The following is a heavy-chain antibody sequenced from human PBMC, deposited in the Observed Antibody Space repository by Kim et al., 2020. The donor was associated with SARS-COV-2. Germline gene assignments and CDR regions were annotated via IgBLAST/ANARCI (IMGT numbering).Heavy chain of an antibody. CDR1: GGSISSSNYY. V-gene: IGHV4-39*01. J-gene: IGHJ4*02. D-gene: IGHD3-22*01. CDR3: ARQVYYDSSGYSYYFDY. Sequence: SETLSRTCTVSGGSISSSNYYWGWIRQPPGKGLEWIGSIYYSGSTYYNPSLKSRVTISVDTSKKQLSLKLSSVTAADTAVYYCARQVYYDSSGYSYYFDYWGQGTLVTVSS. CDR2: IYYSGST.